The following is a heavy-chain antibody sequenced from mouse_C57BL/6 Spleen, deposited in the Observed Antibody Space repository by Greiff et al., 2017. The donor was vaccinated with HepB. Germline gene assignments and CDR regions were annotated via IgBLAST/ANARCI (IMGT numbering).Heavy chain of an antibody. CDR2: IDPSDSET. Sequence: QVQLKQPGAELVRPGSSVKLSCKASGYTFTSYWMHWVKQRPIQGLEWIGNIDPSDSETHYNQKFKDKATLTVDKSSSTAYMQLSSLTSEDSAVYYCAEGDSSGPFAYWGQGTLVTVSA. CDR1: GYTFTSYW. J-gene: IGHJ3*01. CDR3: AEGDSSGPFAY. V-gene: IGHV1-52*01. D-gene: IGHD3-2*02.